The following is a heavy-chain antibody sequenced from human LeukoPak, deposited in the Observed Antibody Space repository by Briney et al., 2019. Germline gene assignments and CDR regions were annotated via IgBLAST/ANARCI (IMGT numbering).Heavy chain of an antibody. CDR1: GFSFSSFG. J-gene: IGHJ3*02. CDR3: AKGTSSLNYDAFDI. Sequence: TGGSLRLSCAASGFSFSSFGVNWVRQGPGKGLEWVSGISFIISTWSADSVKGRFTISRDNSKNTVYLQMNSLRDDDTAVYYCAKGTSSLNYDAFDIWGQGTLVTVSS. D-gene: IGHD6-19*01. CDR2: ISFIIST. V-gene: IGHV3-23*01.